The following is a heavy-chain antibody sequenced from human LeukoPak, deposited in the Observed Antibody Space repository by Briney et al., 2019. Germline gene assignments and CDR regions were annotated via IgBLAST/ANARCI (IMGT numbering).Heavy chain of an antibody. Sequence: GGSLRLSCAVSGFTFDTYWMTWVRQAPGKGLEWVANIKPDGSEKYYVDSVKGRFTISRDNSKNTLYLQMNSLRAEDTAVYYCAKVEYQLLTSTGRSYWGQGTLVTVSS. J-gene: IGHJ4*02. CDR2: IKPDGSEK. D-gene: IGHD2-2*01. CDR1: GFTFDTYW. V-gene: IGHV3-7*01. CDR3: AKVEYQLLTSTGRSY.